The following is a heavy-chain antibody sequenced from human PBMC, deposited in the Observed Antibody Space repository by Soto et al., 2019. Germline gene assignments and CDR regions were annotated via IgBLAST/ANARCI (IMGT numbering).Heavy chain of an antibody. Sequence: GGSLRLSCAASGFTFSRYWMHWVRQAPGKGLVWVSRINNDGSSTTYADSVRGRFTISRDDAKNTLYLQMNRLRAEDTAVYYCAREPRYDSSGYYYEGFDYWGQGXLVTVYS. D-gene: IGHD3-22*01. CDR1: GFTFSRYW. CDR2: INNDGSST. V-gene: IGHV3-74*01. J-gene: IGHJ4*02. CDR3: AREPRYDSSGYYYEGFDY.